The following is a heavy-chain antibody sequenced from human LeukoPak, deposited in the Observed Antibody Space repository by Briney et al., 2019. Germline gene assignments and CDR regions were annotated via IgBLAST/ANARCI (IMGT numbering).Heavy chain of an antibody. CDR1: GDSISSGTYY. CDR2: IDASGNP. V-gene: IGHV4-61*01. CDR3: ARAIVVGPAIEAFDV. Sequence: PSETLSLTCTVSGDSISSGTYYWRWIRQPPGKALEWIGRIDASGNPNYNPSLRSRLTMSVDTSKNQFSLKLSSVTAADTAVYFCARAIVVGPAIEAFDVWGQGTLVTISS. J-gene: IGHJ3*01. D-gene: IGHD2-2*01.